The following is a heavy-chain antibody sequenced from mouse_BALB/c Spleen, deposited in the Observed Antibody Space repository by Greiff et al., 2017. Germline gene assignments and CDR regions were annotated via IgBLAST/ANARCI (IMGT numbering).Heavy chain of an antibody. CDR3: ARDPDGNYAMDY. J-gene: IGHJ4*01. V-gene: IGHV5-4*02. Sequence: EVHLVESGGGLVKPGGSLKLSCAASGFTFSDYYMYWVRQTPEKRLEWVATISDGGSYTYYPDSVKGRFTISRDNAKNNLYLQMSSLKSEDTAMYYCARDPDGNYAMDYWGQGTSVTVSS. D-gene: IGHD2-1*01. CDR1: GFTFSDYY. CDR2: ISDGGSYT.